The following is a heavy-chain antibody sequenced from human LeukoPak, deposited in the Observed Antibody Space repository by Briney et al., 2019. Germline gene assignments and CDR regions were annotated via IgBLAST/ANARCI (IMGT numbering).Heavy chain of an antibody. Sequence: GGSLRLSCAASGFTFSSYAMHWVRQAPGKGLEWVAVISYGGSNKYYADSVKGRFTISRDNSKNTLYLQMNSLRAEDTAVYYCAKGVVPAAKTYNWFDPWGQGTLVTVSS. CDR2: ISYGGSNK. V-gene: IGHV3-30-3*01. J-gene: IGHJ5*02. CDR1: GFTFSSYA. D-gene: IGHD2-2*01. CDR3: AKGVVPAAKTYNWFDP.